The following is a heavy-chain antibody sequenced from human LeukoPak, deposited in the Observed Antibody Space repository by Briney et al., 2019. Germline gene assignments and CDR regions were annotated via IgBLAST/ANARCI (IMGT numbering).Heavy chain of an antibody. CDR2: IKQDGSEK. V-gene: IGHV3-7*01. CDR3: ARVDDDLDAFDL. D-gene: IGHD3-3*01. J-gene: IGHJ3*01. CDR1: GFTFSSYW. Sequence: GGSLRLSCAASGFTFSSYWMSWVRQAPGKGLEWVANIKQDGSEKYYVDSVEGRFTISRDNAKNSLFLQLSSLRSEDTAVYFCARVDDDLDAFDLWGQGTLVTVSS.